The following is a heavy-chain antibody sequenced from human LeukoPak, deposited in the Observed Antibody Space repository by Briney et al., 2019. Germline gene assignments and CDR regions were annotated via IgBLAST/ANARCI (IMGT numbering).Heavy chain of an antibody. CDR3: ARDWYYDFWSGYYQGDFQH. CDR1: GGTFSSYA. V-gene: IGHV1-69*13. D-gene: IGHD3-3*01. J-gene: IGHJ1*01. CDR2: IIPIFGTA. Sequence: SVKVSCKASGGTFSSYAISWVRQAPGQGLEWMGGIIPIFGTANYAQKFQGRVTITADESTSTAYMELSSLRSEDTAVYYCARDWYYDFWSGYYQGDFQHWGQGTLVTVSS.